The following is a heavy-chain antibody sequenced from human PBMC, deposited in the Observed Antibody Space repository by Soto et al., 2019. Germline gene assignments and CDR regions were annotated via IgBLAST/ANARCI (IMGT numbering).Heavy chain of an antibody. CDR3: ARGSSIAGLYYGMDV. Sequence: QVQLQESGPGLVKPSQTLSLTCTVSGGSISSGGYYWTWIRQHPGKGLEWIGYNYYSGITYYNPSLKSRVTTSLDTSKNQLSLKLSSVTAADTAVYYCARGSSIAGLYYGMDVWGQGTTVTVSS. D-gene: IGHD6-6*01. J-gene: IGHJ6*02. CDR1: GGSISSGGYY. V-gene: IGHV4-31*03. CDR2: NYYSGIT.